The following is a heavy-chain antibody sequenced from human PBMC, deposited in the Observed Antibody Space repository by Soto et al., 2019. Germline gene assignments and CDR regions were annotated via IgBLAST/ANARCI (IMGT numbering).Heavy chain of an antibody. J-gene: IGHJ4*02. V-gene: IGHV2-5*02. Sequence: QITLKESGPTLVKPTQTLTLTCTFSGFSLSTSAVGVGWIRQPPGKALEWLAFIYWDDEKRYSPSLRSSRAIPKDTAKNQVVLAMTDMDPVDTATYYCAHLVVAGLTYYFDYWGQGTLVTVSS. CDR1: GFSLSTSAVG. CDR3: AHLVVAGLTYYFDY. D-gene: IGHD2-15*01. CDR2: IYWDDEK.